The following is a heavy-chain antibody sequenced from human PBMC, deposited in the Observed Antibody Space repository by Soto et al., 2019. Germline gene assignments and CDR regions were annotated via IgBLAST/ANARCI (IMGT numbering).Heavy chain of an antibody. J-gene: IGHJ6*02. CDR1: GFSLSTSGVG. V-gene: IGHV2-5*01. CDR3: AHIRARGYSYGYQDYYYGMDV. D-gene: IGHD5-18*01. CDR2: IYWNDDK. Sequence: SGPTLVNPTQTLTLTCTFSGFSLSTSGVGVGWIRQPPGKALEWLALIYWNDDKRYSPSLKSRLTITKDTSKNQVVLTMTNMDPVDTATYYCAHIRARGYSYGYQDYYYGMDVWGQGTTVTV.